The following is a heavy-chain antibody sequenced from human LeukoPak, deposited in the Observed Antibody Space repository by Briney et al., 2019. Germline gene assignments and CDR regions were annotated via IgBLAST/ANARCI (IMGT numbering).Heavy chain of an antibody. CDR3: ARYWNYQGWFDP. Sequence: ASVKVSCKASGGTFSSYAIGWVRQAPGQGLEWMGGIIPIFGTANYAQKFQGRVTITADESTSTAYMELSSLRSEDTAVYYCARYWNYQGWFDPWGQGTLVTVSS. D-gene: IGHD1-7*01. J-gene: IGHJ5*02. CDR1: GGTFSSYA. CDR2: IIPIFGTA. V-gene: IGHV1-69*13.